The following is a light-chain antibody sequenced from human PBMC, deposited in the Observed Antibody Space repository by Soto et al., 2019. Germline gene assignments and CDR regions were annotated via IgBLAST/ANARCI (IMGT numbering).Light chain of an antibody. J-gene: IGKJ4*01. CDR2: AAS. CDR1: QDISGF. V-gene: IGKV1-27*01. CDR3: QKYNSAPLT. Sequence: DIQMTQSPSSLSASVGDRVTITCRASQDISGFLAWYQLKPGKVPKLLIYAASTLQSGVPSRFSGSGSGTDFTLTIVSLQPEDVATYYCQKYNSAPLTFGGGTKVEI.